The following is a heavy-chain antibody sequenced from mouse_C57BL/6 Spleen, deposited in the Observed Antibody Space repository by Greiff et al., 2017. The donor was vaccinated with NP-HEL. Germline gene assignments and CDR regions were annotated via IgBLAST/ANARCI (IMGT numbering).Heavy chain of an antibody. CDR3: ARGQTAQAY. J-gene: IGHJ3*01. D-gene: IGHD3-2*02. V-gene: IGHV1-82*01. Sequence: VQLQQSGPELVKPGASVKISCKASGYAFSSSWMNWVKQRPGKGLEWIGRIYPGDGDTNYNGKFKGKATLTADKSSSTAYMQLSSLTSEDSAVYFCARGQTAQAYWGQGTLVTVSA. CDR2: IYPGDGDT. CDR1: GYAFSSSW.